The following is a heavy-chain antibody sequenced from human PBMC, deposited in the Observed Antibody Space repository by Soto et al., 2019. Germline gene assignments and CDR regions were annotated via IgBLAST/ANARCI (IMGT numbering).Heavy chain of an antibody. Sequence: SETLSLTCAVYGGSFSGYDWTWIRQPPGTGLEWIGEINHSGSTNYNPSLKSRVTISVDTSKNQFSLKLSSVTAADTAVYYCARWPQLEPRFDYWGQGTLVTVSS. J-gene: IGHJ4*02. CDR3: ARWPQLEPRFDY. CDR2: INHSGST. D-gene: IGHD1-1*01. V-gene: IGHV4-34*01. CDR1: GGSFSGYD.